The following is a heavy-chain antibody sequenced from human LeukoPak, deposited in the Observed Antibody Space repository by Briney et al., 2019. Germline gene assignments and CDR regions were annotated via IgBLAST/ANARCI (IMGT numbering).Heavy chain of an antibody. V-gene: IGHV4-59*11. CDR2: VSYTGRT. CDR1: GGSLSGHY. J-gene: IGHJ3*01. CDR3: ARLLDNDIRGDPDTFDV. Sequence: SETLSLTCTVSGGSLSGHYWSWIRQPPGKRLEWIGYVSYTGRTKYNPSLQSRVTISIDTSKSQFSLKLTSVTSADTAVYSCARLLDNDIRGDPDTFDVWGQAPTVIVSS. D-gene: IGHD3-22*01.